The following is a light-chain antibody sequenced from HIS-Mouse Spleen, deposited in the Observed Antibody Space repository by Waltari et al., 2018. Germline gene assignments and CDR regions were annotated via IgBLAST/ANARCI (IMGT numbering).Light chain of an antibody. J-gene: IGLJ3*02. CDR2: STS. CDR3: LLYYGGAWV. V-gene: IGLV7-43*01. CDR1: TGAVTSGYY. Sequence: QTVVTQAPSLTVSPGGTVTLTCASSTGAVTSGYYTNCFQQKPGQAPRALISSTSNKHSWTPARFSGSLLGGKAALTLSGVQPEDEAEYYCLLYYGGAWVFGGGTKLTVL.